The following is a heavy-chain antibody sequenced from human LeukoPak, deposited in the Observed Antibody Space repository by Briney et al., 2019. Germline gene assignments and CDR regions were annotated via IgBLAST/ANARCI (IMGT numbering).Heavy chain of an antibody. Sequence: ASMKVSCKASGYIFTDYYIHWVRQAPGQRLEWMGWINPHSGGTNYSQKFQHRVTMTGDTSISTAYMELSRLISDDTAIYYCARGGDNYDILTQWGQGTLVTVSS. V-gene: IGHV1-2*02. D-gene: IGHD3-9*01. CDR2: INPHSGGT. J-gene: IGHJ4*02. CDR3: ARGGDNYDILTQ. CDR1: GYIFTDYY.